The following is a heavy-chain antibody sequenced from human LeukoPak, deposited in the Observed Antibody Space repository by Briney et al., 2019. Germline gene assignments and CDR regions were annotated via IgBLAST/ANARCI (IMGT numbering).Heavy chain of an antibody. CDR1: GGSISSSNW. D-gene: IGHD6-6*01. V-gene: IGHV4-4*02. CDR3: ARDNGYVSSSPPPFDY. J-gene: IGHJ4*02. Sequence: KASETLSLTCAVSGGSISSSNWWSWVRQPPVKGLEWIGEINHSGGTNYNPSLKSRVTISVDTSKKQFSLKLSSVTAADTAVYYCARDNGYVSSSPPPFDYWGQGTLVTVSS. CDR2: INHSGGT.